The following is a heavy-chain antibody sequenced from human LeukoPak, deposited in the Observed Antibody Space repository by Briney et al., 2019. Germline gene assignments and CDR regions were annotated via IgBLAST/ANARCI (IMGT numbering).Heavy chain of an antibody. D-gene: IGHD3-22*01. CDR2: ISPSDGSI. CDR1: GYTFTTYY. V-gene: IGHV1-46*01. CDR3: ATAPTMMGYYFDY. J-gene: IGHJ4*02. Sequence: ASVKVSCKASGYTFTTYYMHWVRQAPGQGLEWMGIISPSDGSISYAQKFQGRVTVTRDTSTSTVYMELRSLRSEDTAVYYCATAPTMMGYYFDYWGQGTLVTVSS.